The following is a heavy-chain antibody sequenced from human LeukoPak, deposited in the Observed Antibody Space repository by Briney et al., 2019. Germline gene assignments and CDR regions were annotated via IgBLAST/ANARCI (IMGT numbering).Heavy chain of an antibody. CDR2: ISGSGGST. V-gene: IGHV3-23*01. CDR3: AKRNRIAVAGSVFDY. D-gene: IGHD6-19*01. CDR1: GFTFSSYA. Sequence: GGSLRLSCAASGFTFSSYAMSWVRQAPGKGLEWVSAISGSGGSTYYADSVKGRFTISRDNSKNTLYPQMNSLRAEDTAVYYCAKRNRIAVAGSVFDYWGQGTLVTVSS. J-gene: IGHJ4*02.